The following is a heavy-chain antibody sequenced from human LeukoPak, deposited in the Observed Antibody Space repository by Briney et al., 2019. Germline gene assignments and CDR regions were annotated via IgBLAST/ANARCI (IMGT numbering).Heavy chain of an antibody. J-gene: IGHJ4*02. V-gene: IGHV1-69*01. CDR3: ARATLNYYDSSGYYSYYFDY. D-gene: IGHD3-22*01. CDR2: IIPIFGTA. Sequence: GASVKVSCKASGGTFSSYAISWVRQAPGQGLEWMGGIIPIFGTANYAQKFQGRVTITADESTSTAYVELSSLRSEDTAVYYCARATLNYYDSSGYYSYYFDYWGQGTLVTVSS. CDR1: GGTFSSYA.